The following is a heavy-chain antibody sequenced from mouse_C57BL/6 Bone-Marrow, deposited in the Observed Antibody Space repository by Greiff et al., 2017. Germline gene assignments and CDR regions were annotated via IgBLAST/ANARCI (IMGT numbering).Heavy chain of an antibody. J-gene: IGHJ4*01. CDR2: IYPGNSDA. Sequence: EVKLQESGTVLARPGASVKMSCKTSGYTFTSYWMHWVKQRPGQGLEWIGAIYPGNSDASYNQKFKGKAKLTAVTSASTAYMELSNLANEDSAVYYCTRLGYYGSSYYAMDYWGQGTSVTVSS. D-gene: IGHD1-1*01. CDR3: TRLGYYGSSYYAMDY. CDR1: GYTFTSYW. V-gene: IGHV1-5*01.